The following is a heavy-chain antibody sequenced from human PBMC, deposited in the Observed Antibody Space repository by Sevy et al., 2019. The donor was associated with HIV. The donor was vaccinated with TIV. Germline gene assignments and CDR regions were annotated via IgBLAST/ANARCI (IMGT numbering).Heavy chain of an antibody. CDR2: IYYSGST. Sequence: SETLSLTCTVSGGSISSSSYYWGWIRQPPGKGLEWIGSIYYSGSTYYNPSLKSRFTISVDTCNNQFSLKLTSGTAADTAVYYCARLRYSSGCTGGYYYGMDVWGQGTTFTVSS. D-gene: IGHD6-19*01. CDR1: GGSISSSSYY. CDR3: ARLRYSSGCTGGYYYGMDV. V-gene: IGHV4-39*01. J-gene: IGHJ6*02.